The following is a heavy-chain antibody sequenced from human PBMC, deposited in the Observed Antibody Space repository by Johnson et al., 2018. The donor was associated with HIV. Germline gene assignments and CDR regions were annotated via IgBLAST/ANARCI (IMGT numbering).Heavy chain of an antibody. CDR3: AKHSSGYRDAFDI. CDR1: GFTVSSNY. V-gene: IGHV3-7*03. Sequence: VQLVESGGGLVQPGGSLRLSCAASGFTVSSNYMSWVRQAPGKGLEWVANIKEDGSEKYYVDSVKGRFTISRDNSKNTLYLQMNSLRAEDTAVYYCAKHSSGYRDAFDIWGQGTMVTVSS. D-gene: IGHD3-22*01. J-gene: IGHJ3*02. CDR2: IKEDGSEK.